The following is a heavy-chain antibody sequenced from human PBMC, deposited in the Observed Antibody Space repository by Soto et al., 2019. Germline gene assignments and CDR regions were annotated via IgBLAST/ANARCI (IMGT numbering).Heavy chain of an antibody. CDR1: GGSISSGGYY. Sequence: QVQLQESGPGLVKPSQTLSLTCTVSGGSISSGGYYWSWIRQHPGKGLEWIGYIYYSGSTYYNPSLQGRVTISVDTSKNQFSLKLSSVTAADTAVYYCARMGILDSSGYPEIDYWGQGTLVTVSS. J-gene: IGHJ4*02. V-gene: IGHV4-31*03. D-gene: IGHD3-22*01. CDR3: ARMGILDSSGYPEIDY. CDR2: IYYSGST.